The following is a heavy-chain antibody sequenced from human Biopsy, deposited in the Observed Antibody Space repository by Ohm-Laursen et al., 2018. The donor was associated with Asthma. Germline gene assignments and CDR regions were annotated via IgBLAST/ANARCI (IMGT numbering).Heavy chain of an antibody. CDR3: VRGSSSWHHGPFHYYYGLDV. CDR2: IYYSGTT. D-gene: IGHD6-13*01. V-gene: IGHV4-39*01. CDR1: SGSGGYMRSGNYY. Sequence: GTLSLTCSLSSGSGGYMRSGNYYWGWIRQPPGKGLEWIGSIYYSGTTYYNPSLESRVPVSAHTSKNQFSLTLTSVTAADTAVYYCVRGSSSWHHGPFHYYYGLDVWGQGTTATVSS. J-gene: IGHJ6*02.